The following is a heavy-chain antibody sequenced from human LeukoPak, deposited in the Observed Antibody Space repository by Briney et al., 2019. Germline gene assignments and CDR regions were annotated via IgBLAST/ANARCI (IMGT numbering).Heavy chain of an antibody. V-gene: IGHV3-21*01. CDR2: ISSSSTYI. J-gene: IGHJ4*02. CDR3: ARERHCSGGSCPTPPET. Sequence: RPGGSLRLSCAASGFTFSSYGMYWARQAPGKGLQWVSSISSSSTYIYYADSVKGRFTISRDNSKNSLYLQMNSLRVEDTAVYYCARERHCSGGSCPTPPETWGQGTLVTVSS. CDR1: GFTFSSYG. D-gene: IGHD2-15*01.